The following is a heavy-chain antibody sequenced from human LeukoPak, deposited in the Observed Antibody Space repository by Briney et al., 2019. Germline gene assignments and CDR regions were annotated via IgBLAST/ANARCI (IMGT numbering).Heavy chain of an antibody. CDR2: IYSGGGT. J-gene: IGHJ4*02. D-gene: IGHD5-18*01. CDR3: ARGSNYGYDY. Sequence: GGSLRLSCAASGFTVSRNYMNWVRQAPGKGLEWVSLIYSGGGTYYADSVKGRFTISRDNSKNTLYLQMNSLRAEDTAVYYCARGSNYGYDYWGQGTLVTVSS. V-gene: IGHV3-66*01. CDR1: GFTVSRNY.